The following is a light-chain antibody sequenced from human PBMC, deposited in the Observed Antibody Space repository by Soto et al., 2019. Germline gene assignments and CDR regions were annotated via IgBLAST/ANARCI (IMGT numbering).Light chain of an antibody. CDR1: QSVSSSS. V-gene: IGKV3-20*01. CDR3: QQYGSSPPLT. Sequence: EIVLTQSPGTLSLSPGERATLSCRASQSVSSSSLAWYQQKPGQAPRLLIYGASSRATGIPDRFSGSGSGTDSTLTISRLEPEDFAVYYCQQYGSSPPLTFGGGTKVEIK. J-gene: IGKJ4*01. CDR2: GAS.